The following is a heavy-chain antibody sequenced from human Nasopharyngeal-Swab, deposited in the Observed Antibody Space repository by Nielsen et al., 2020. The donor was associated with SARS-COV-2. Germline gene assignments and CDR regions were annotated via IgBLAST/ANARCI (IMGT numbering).Heavy chain of an antibody. D-gene: IGHD1-26*01. Sequence: SLKISCAASGFTFEHFGMHWVRQPPGKGLEWVAGIRWKSESIGVVDSVRGRFSVSRDNAKKSLYLEMNSLRPDDTALYYCAKDGGSGSYGYDAFDIWGLGTMVTVSS. V-gene: IGHV3-9*01. J-gene: IGHJ3*02. CDR2: IRWKSESI. CDR3: AKDGGSGSYGYDAFDI. CDR1: GFTFEHFG.